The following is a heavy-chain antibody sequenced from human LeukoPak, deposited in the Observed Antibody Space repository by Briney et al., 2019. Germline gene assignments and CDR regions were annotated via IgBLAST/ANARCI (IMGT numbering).Heavy chain of an antibody. D-gene: IGHD2-2*01. J-gene: IGHJ4*02. CDR1: RFTFSSYG. V-gene: IGHV3-33*08. Sequence: GSLRLSCAASRFTFSSYGMHWVRQAPGQGLEWVAVIWYDGSNKYYADSVKGRFTISRDNSKNTLYLQMNSLRAEDTAVYYCARDNPQLPAIDYWGQGALVTVSS. CDR2: IWYDGSNK. CDR3: ARDNPQLPAIDY.